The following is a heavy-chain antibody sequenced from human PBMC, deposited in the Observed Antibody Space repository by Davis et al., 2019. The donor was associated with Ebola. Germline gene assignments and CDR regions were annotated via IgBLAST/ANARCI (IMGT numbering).Heavy chain of an antibody. CDR1: GYTFTNYG. J-gene: IGHJ4*02. CDR3: ARAQFPTTSDH. CDR2: INPHNGNT. V-gene: IGHV1-18*04. Sequence: AASVKVSCKTSGYTFTNYGITWVRQAPGQGLEWMGWINPHNGNTNYAQNVQGRVTMPTDTSTSTAYMEVGSLRSDDTAVYYCARAQFPTTSDHWGQGTLVTVSS. D-gene: IGHD1-1*01.